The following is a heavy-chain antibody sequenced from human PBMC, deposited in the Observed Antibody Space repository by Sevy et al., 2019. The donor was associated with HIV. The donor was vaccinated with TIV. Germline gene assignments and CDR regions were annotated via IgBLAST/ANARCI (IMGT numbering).Heavy chain of an antibody. Sequence: GESLKISCKGSGYTFSNYWIGWVRQMPGKGLEWMGVIYPGDSDTRYSPSFQGQVNISADKSSSTAYLQWSSLKTSDTAIYYCARYPIVVVPAAEYYFDYWGHGTLVTVSS. J-gene: IGHJ4*01. V-gene: IGHV5-51*01. CDR3: ARYPIVVVPAAEYYFDY. CDR2: IYPGDSDT. CDR1: GYTFSNYW. D-gene: IGHD2-2*01.